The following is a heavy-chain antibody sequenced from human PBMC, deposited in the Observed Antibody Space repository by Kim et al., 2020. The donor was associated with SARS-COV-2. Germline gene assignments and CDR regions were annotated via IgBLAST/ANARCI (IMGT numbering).Heavy chain of an antibody. Sequence: GGSLRLSCAASGFTFSNAWMSWVRQAPGKGLEWVGRIKSKTDGGTTDYAAPVKGRFTISRDDSKNTLYLQMNSLKTEDTAVYYCTTDGGNLEGYYYGMDVWGQGTTVTVSS. J-gene: IGHJ6*02. D-gene: IGHD2-15*01. CDR3: TTDGGNLEGYYYGMDV. CDR2: IKSKTDGGTT. CDR1: GFTFSNAW. V-gene: IGHV3-15*01.